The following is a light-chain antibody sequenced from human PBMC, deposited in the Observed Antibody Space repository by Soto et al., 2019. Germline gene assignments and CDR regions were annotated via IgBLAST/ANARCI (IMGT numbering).Light chain of an antibody. V-gene: IGLV1-40*01. CDR1: RSNIGAGYD. CDR2: GNS. Sequence: QSVLTQPPSVSGAPGQRVTISCTGSRSNIGAGYDVHWYQQLPGTAPKLLIYGNSNRPSGVPDRFSGSKSGTSGSLAITGLQADDEADYYCQSYDSSLTLIVFGTGTKLTVL. CDR3: QSYDSSLTLIV. J-gene: IGLJ1*01.